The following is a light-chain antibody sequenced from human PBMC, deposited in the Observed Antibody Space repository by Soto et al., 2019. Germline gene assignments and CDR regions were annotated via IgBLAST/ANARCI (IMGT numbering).Light chain of an antibody. CDR2: DVN. CDR3: TSWTTSTTMI. Sequence: SELTQAASVSGSPGESITITCTGTSSDIGAYNFVSWYQQHPGKAPKLMLYDVNIRPSGVSNRFSGSKSGNTASLTISGLQAEDEADYYCTSWTTSTTMIFGGGTKVTVL. CDR1: SSDIGAYNF. V-gene: IGLV2-14*03. J-gene: IGLJ2*01.